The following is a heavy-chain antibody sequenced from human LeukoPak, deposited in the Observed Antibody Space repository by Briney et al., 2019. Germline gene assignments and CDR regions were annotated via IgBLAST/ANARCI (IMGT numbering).Heavy chain of an antibody. CDR3: ARDETAPGLYFDL. CDR1: GFTFTDYW. CDR2: IRQDGNEK. V-gene: IGHV3-7*01. J-gene: IGHJ4*01. Sequence: PGGSLRLSCAVSGFTFTDYWMNWVRQAPGKGLEWVASIRQDGNEKSYMDAVKGRFTISRDNTRDSLYLQMSSLRVEDTAVYYCARDETAPGLYFDLWGQGTLVTVSS. D-gene: IGHD6-13*01.